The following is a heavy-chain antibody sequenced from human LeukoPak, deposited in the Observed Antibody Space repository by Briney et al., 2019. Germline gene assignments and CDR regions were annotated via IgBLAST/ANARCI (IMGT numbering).Heavy chain of an antibody. D-gene: IGHD3-10*01. CDR3: AKDRTYGSGSSTLFDY. Sequence: GGSLRLSCAASGFTFSDYAMHWVRQAPGKGLEYVSAISNNGGSTFYANSVKGRFTISRDNSKNTLYLQMGSLRAEDTAVYYCAKDRTYGSGSSTLFDYWGQGTLVTVSS. CDR2: ISNNGGST. J-gene: IGHJ4*02. CDR1: GFTFSDYA. V-gene: IGHV3-64*01.